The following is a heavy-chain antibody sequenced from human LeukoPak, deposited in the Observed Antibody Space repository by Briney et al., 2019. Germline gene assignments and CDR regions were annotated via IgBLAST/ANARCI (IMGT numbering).Heavy chain of an antibody. D-gene: IGHD3-22*01. CDR3: ATEPLQRVITMIVGRKDLRALDI. CDR1: GFILSSYS. Sequence: GGSLRLSCAASGFILSSYSMNWVRQAPGKGLEWVSYISSSSSIIYYADSVKGRFTISRDNAKSSLYLQMNSLRAEDTAVYYCATEPLQRVITMIVGRKDLRALDIWGQGTMVTVSS. J-gene: IGHJ3*02. CDR2: ISSSSSII. V-gene: IGHV3-48*01.